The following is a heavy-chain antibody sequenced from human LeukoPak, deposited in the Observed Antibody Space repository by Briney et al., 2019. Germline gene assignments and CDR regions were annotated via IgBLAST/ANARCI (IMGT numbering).Heavy chain of an antibody. CDR2: IMPIFGTA. Sequence: ASVKVSCKASGGTFSSYVISWVRQAPGQGLEWMGGIMPIFGTANYAQKFQGRVTITADKSTSTAYMELSSLRSEDTAVYYCARDRLGYNWNWENWFDPWGQGTLVTVSS. V-gene: IGHV1-69*06. CDR3: ARDRLGYNWNWENWFDP. CDR1: GGTFSSYV. J-gene: IGHJ5*02. D-gene: IGHD1-1*01.